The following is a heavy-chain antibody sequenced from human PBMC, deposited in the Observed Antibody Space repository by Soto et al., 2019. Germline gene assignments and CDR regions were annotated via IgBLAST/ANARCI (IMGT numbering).Heavy chain of an antibody. Sequence: ASVKVSCKASGYTFTSYDINWVRQATGQGLEWMGWMNPNSGNTGYAQKFQGRVTMTRDTSISTAYMELSSLRSDDTAVYYCARGDSSGRLGAFDIWGQGTMVTVSS. D-gene: IGHD6-19*01. CDR2: MNPNSGNT. CDR1: GYTFTSYD. V-gene: IGHV1-8*01. CDR3: ARGDSSGRLGAFDI. J-gene: IGHJ3*02.